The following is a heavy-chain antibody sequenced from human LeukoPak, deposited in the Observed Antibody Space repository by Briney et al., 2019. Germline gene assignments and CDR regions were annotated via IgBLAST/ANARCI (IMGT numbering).Heavy chain of an antibody. V-gene: IGHV4-34*01. D-gene: IGHD6-13*01. CDR1: GGSFSGYY. Sequence: SETLSLTCAVYGGSFSGYYWSWIRQPPGKGLEWMGEIIHSGSTNYNPSLKSRVTISVDTSKNQSSLKLSSVTAADTAVYYCARGPDPHSSSWYVNWFDPWGQGTLVTVSS. CDR3: ARGPDPHSSSWYVNWFDP. J-gene: IGHJ5*02. CDR2: IIHSGST.